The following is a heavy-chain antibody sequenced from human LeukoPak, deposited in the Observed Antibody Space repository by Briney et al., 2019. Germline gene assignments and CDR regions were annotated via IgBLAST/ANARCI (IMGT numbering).Heavy chain of an antibody. CDR2: IYYSGST. J-gene: IGHJ4*02. Sequence: PSETLSLTCTVSGGSISSYYWSRIRQPPGKGLEWIGYIYYSGSTNYNPSLKSRVTISVDTSKNQFSLKLSSVTAADTAVYYCAREIMSSSWYLRRVFDYWGQGTLVTVSS. CDR3: AREIMSSSWYLRRVFDY. V-gene: IGHV4-59*01. D-gene: IGHD6-13*01. CDR1: GGSISSYY.